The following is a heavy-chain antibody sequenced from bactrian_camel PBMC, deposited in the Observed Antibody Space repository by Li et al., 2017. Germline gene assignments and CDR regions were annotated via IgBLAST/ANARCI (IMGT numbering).Heavy chain of an antibody. V-gene: IGHV3S53*01. D-gene: IGHD3*01. Sequence: HVQLVESGGGSVQAGGSLRLTCEGSGGFYSIWCMAWFRQAPGKQREGVAAIDRDGAPIYADFVKGRFTISRDDAKNTLALQMDSLTPEDTAMYYCAAGWVCGYRPTSTTEYNYWGQGTQVTVS. CDR3: AAGWVCGYRPTSTTEYNY. CDR2: IDRDGAP. J-gene: IGHJ4*01. CDR1: GGFYSIWC.